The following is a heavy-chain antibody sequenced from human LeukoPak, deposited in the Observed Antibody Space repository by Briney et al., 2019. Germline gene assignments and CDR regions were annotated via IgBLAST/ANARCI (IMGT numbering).Heavy chain of an antibody. CDR2: ISAYNGNT. D-gene: IGHD6-19*01. CDR3: ARAGWPMYYYYMDV. J-gene: IGHJ6*03. CDR1: GYTFTSYG. Sequence: ASVKVSCKASGYTFTSYGISWVRQAPGQGLEWMGWISAYNGNTNYAQKLQGRATMTTDTSTSTAYMELRSLRSDDTAVYYCARAGWPMYYYYMDVWGKGTTVTISS. V-gene: IGHV1-18*01.